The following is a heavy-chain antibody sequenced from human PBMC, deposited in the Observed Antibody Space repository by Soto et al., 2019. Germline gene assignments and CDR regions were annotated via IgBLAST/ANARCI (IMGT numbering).Heavy chain of an antibody. CDR1: GGAISAFY. Sequence: QVQLQESGPGLVKPSETLSLTCTVSGGAISAFYWNWIRQSAGKGLEWIGRIYASGHSNYNPSLESRVSMSVDTSKHQFSLKLNSVTAADTAVSYCARSPSTSTIGTFDIWGQGTMVTVSS. CDR2: IYASGHS. J-gene: IGHJ3*02. V-gene: IGHV4-4*07. D-gene: IGHD6-6*01. CDR3: ARSPSTSTIGTFDI.